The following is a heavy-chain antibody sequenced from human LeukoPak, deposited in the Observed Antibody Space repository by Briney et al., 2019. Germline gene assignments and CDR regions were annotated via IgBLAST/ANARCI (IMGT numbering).Heavy chain of an antibody. J-gene: IGHJ4*02. CDR3: AREGQVVGPTMSDY. Sequence: PSETLSLTCTVTGGSVSSSDYYWGWIRQPPGKGLEWIGSIFHTGSTYFNLSPKRRVTISLDTSKNQFSLRLSSVTAADTAVYYCAREGQVVGPTMSDYWGQGTLVTVSS. CDR1: GGSVSSSDYY. V-gene: IGHV4-39*07. D-gene: IGHD1-26*01. CDR2: IFHTGST.